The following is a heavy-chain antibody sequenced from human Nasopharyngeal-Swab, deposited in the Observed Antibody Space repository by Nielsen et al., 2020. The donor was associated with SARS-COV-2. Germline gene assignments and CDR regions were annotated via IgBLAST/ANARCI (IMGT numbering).Heavy chain of an antibody. CDR1: GFTFSSYA. Sequence: GGSLRLSCAASGFTFSSYAISWVRQAPGKGLEWVSVIYSSGSSTYYADSVKGRFTISRDNPKNTLYLQMNSLRAEDTDVYYCAKDLDPLNYYDSSGVLGYRGQGTLVTVSS. J-gene: IGHJ4*02. V-gene: IGHV3-23*03. CDR2: IYSSGSST. D-gene: IGHD3-22*01. CDR3: AKDLDPLNYYDSSGVLGY.